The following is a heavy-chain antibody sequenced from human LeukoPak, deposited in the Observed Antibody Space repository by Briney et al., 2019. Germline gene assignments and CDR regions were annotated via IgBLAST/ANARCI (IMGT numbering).Heavy chain of an antibody. V-gene: IGHV1-18*01. Sequence: GASVKVSCKASGYTFTSYGISWVRQAPGQGLEWMGWISAYNGNTNYAQKLQGRVTMTTDTSTSTAYMELRSLRSDDTAVYYCAREAFLEWLPKYYFDYWGQGTLVTVFS. CDR2: ISAYNGNT. CDR1: GYTFTSYG. CDR3: AREAFLEWLPKYYFDY. J-gene: IGHJ4*02. D-gene: IGHD3-3*02.